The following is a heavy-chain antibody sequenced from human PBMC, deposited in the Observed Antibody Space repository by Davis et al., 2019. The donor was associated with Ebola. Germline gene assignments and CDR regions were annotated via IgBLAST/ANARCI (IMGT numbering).Heavy chain of an antibody. V-gene: IGHV1-2*06. CDR2: INCNSGGT. J-gene: IGHJ4*02. CDR3: AREVGADSQFYFDY. D-gene: IGHD1-26*01. CDR1: GYTFTDYY. Sequence: AASVKVSCKASGYTFTDYYMHWVRQAPGQGLEWMGRINCNSGGTTYAQKFQDRVTMSRDTSITTSYMDLSSLRSDDTAVYYCAREVGADSQFYFDYWGQGTLVTVSS.